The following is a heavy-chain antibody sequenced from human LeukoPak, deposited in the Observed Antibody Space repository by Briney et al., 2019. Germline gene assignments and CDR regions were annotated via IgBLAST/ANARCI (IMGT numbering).Heavy chain of an antibody. CDR2: IDDSGVIR. D-gene: IGHD3-22*01. CDR3: AKRLKRNYYYHYAMDV. Sequence: GGSLRLSCAASGFTFKTHAMSWVRQAPGKGLEWVSRIDDSGVIRSYADSVKGRFTISRDNSKMMLTLQMNSLRAEDTAVYYCAKRLKRNYYYHYAMDVWGQGTTVTVSS. CDR1: GFTFKTHA. J-gene: IGHJ6*02. V-gene: IGHV3-23*01.